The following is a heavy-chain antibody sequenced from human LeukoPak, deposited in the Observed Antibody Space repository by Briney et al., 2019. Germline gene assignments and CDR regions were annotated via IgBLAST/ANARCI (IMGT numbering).Heavy chain of an antibody. D-gene: IGHD3-3*01. Sequence: SETLSLTCAVYGGSFSGYYWSWIRQPPGKGLEWIGEINHSGSTNYNPSLKSRVTISVDTSKNQFSLKLSSVTAADTAEYYCARHLYDFWSGPKPYYFDYWGQGTLVTVSS. CDR2: INHSGST. V-gene: IGHV4-34*01. CDR1: GGSFSGYY. J-gene: IGHJ4*02. CDR3: ARHLYDFWSGPKPYYFDY.